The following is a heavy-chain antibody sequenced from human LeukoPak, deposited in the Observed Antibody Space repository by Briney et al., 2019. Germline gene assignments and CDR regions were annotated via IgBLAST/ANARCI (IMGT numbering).Heavy chain of an antibody. D-gene: IGHD3-10*01. CDR3: AKDRAVRGVTHFDY. Sequence: GGSLRLSCAASGFTFSIYAMSWVRQAPGRGLEWVSAISGSGGSTHYADSEKGRFTISRDNSKNTLYLQMNSLRAEDTAVYYCAKDRAVRGVTHFDYWGQGTLVTVSS. CDR1: GFTFSIYA. V-gene: IGHV3-23*01. J-gene: IGHJ4*02. CDR2: ISGSGGST.